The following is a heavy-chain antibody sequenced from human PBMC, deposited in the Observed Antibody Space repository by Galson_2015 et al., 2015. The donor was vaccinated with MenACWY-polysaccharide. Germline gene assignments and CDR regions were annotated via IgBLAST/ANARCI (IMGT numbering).Heavy chain of an antibody. V-gene: IGHV3-11*01. CDR2: ISKSGDSI. CDR3: ARGHYGLDV. J-gene: IGHJ6*02. CDR1: GFSLGGWY. Sequence: SLRLSCAASGFSLGGWYMSWIRQAPGKGLEWLSYISKSGDSIYYADSVKGLFTISRYNAKNSLYLQVNSLEAEDTAIYYCARGHYGLDVCVQGPRSPSP.